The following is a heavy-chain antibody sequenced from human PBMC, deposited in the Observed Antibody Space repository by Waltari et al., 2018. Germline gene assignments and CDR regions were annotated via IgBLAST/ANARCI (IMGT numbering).Heavy chain of an antibody. J-gene: IGHJ6*03. CDR3: ARASGSSAYYMDV. V-gene: IGHV1-69*01. Sequence: VQLLQSGAEVKKPGSSVSVSCNASGGTSSSHARRRERQAPGQGLEWMGGIIPIFGTANYAQKFQGRVTITADESTSTAYMELSSLRSEDTAVYYCARASGSSAYYMDVWGKGTTVTVSS. CDR1: GGTSSSHA. D-gene: IGHD1-26*01. CDR2: IIPIFGTA.